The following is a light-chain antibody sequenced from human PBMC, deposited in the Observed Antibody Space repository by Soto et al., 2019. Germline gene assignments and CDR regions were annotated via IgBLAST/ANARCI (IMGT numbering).Light chain of an antibody. V-gene: IGKV3-15*01. Sequence: IGMTKSPATLSVSPGERATLSFRARQRFXSNFVCYQRKPGQAPRMLXYGASTRATGSPARLSGSGSGTDFTLTINSLQPENFATYYCQQSNSVTCTFGGGTKV. CDR1: QRFXSN. CDR3: QQSNSVTCT. J-gene: IGKJ4*02. CDR2: GAS.